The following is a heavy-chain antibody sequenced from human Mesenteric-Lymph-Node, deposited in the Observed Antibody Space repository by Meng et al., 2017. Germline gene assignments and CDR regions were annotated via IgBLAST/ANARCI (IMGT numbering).Heavy chain of an antibody. D-gene: IGHD2-21*02. V-gene: IGHV3-23*01. Sequence: GESLKISCAASGLTFNTFNNYAMSWVRQAPGKGLEWVSAISGSGGSTYYADSVKGRFTISRDNSKNTLFLQMNSLRAEDTAVYYCAKDPSPYCGGDCYPEYFQHWGQGTLVTVSS. CDR2: ISGSGGST. J-gene: IGHJ1*01. CDR1: GLTFNTFNNYA. CDR3: AKDPSPYCGGDCYPEYFQH.